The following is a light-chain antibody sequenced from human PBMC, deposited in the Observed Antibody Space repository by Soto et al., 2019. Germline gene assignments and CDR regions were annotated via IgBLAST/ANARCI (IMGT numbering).Light chain of an antibody. CDR3: NSYTSSNTYV. CDR1: SSDVGSYNR. CDR2: EVN. Sequence: QSALTQPPSVSGSPGQSVTISCTGTSSDVGSYNRVSWYQQPPGTAPKLMIYEVNNRPSGVPDRFSGSKSGNTASLTITGLQADDEADYYCNSYTSSNTYVCGTGTKVTVL. V-gene: IGLV2-18*02. J-gene: IGLJ1*01.